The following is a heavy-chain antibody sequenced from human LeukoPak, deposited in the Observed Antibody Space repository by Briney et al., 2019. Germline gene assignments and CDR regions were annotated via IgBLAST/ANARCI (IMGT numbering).Heavy chain of an antibody. CDR3: ARGRDIVVVVAATRRRDYFDY. D-gene: IGHD2-15*01. V-gene: IGHV4-34*01. J-gene: IGHJ4*02. CDR2: INHSGST. Sequence: PSETLSLTCAVYGGSFSGYYWSWIRQPPGKGLEWIGEINHSGSTNYNPSLKSRVTISVDTSKNQFSLKLSSVTAADTAVYYCARGRDIVVVVAATRRRDYFDYWGQGTLVTVSS. CDR1: GGSFSGYY.